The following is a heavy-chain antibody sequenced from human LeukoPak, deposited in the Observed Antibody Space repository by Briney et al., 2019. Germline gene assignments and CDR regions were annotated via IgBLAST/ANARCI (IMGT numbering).Heavy chain of an antibody. CDR3: ASSRNYYDILTGYPPPYYYYGMDV. V-gene: IGHV4-39*01. Sequence: SETLSLTCTVSGGSISSSSYYWGWIRQPPGKGLEWIGSIYYSGSTYYNPSLKSRVTISVDTSKNQFSLKLSSVTAADTAVYYYASSRNYYDILTGYPPPYYYYGMDVWGQGTTVTVSS. D-gene: IGHD3-9*01. J-gene: IGHJ6*02. CDR1: GGSISSSSYY. CDR2: IYYSGST.